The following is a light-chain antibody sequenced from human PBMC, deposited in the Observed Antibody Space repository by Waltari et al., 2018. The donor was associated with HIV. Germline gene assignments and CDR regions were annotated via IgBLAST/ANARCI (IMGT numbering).Light chain of an antibody. CDR2: ANT. CDR1: RPNIGTGYD. J-gene: IGLJ3*02. V-gene: IGLV1-40*01. Sequence: SVLTQPPSVPGGPGQRVTLSCTGSRPNIGTGYDEHWYQQFPGTAPKVLIYANTTRPSGVPDRFSGSKSGYSASLVITGLQAEDDADYYCQSYDSSLSGWVFGGGTKLTVL. CDR3: QSYDSSLSGWV.